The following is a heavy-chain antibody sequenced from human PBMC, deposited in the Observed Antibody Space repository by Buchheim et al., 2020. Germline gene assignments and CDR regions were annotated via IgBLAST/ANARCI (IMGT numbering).Heavy chain of an antibody. J-gene: IGHJ4*02. CDR3: ARDDSVDTAMARGGFDY. V-gene: IGHV3-30-3*01. Sequence: VQLVESGGGVVQPGRSLRLSCAASGFTFSSYAMHWVRQAPGKGLEWVAVISYDGSNKYYADSVKGRFTISRDNSKNTLYLQMNSLRAEDTAVYYCARDDSVDTAMARGGFDYWGQGTL. CDR2: ISYDGSNK. CDR1: GFTFSSYA. D-gene: IGHD5-18*01.